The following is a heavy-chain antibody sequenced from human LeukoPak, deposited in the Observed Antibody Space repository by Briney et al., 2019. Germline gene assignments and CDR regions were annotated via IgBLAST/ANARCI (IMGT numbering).Heavy chain of an antibody. Sequence: PGGSLRLSCAASGFTFRSHSMNWVRQAPGKGLEWVSGISSGSRYIYYADSVKGRFTISKDNAKNSLYLQMSGLRAEDTAVYYCATNVRDEYSSGWYPIGYWGQGTLVTVSS. V-gene: IGHV3-21*01. D-gene: IGHD6-19*01. CDR3: ATNVRDEYSSGWYPIGY. J-gene: IGHJ4*02. CDR1: GFTFRSHS. CDR2: ISSGSRYI.